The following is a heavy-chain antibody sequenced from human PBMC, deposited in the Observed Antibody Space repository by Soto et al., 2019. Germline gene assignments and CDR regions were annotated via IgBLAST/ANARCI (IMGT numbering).Heavy chain of an antibody. CDR2: SRNKANSFTT. Sequence: PGGSLRLSCAASGLAFSDHYMDWVRQAPGKGLEWVGRSRNKANSFTTEYAASVNGRFSVSRDDSKNSLFLQMNSLKTEYTAVYATVTELSCRENWF. D-gene: IGHD2-2*01. CDR1: GLAFSDHY. V-gene: IGHV3-72*01. CDR3: VTELSCRENWF. J-gene: IGHJ5*01.